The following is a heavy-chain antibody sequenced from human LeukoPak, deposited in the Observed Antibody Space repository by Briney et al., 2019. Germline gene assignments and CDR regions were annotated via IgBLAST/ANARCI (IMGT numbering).Heavy chain of an antibody. CDR2: ISSSSSTI. V-gene: IGHV3-48*01. J-gene: IGHJ3*02. CDR1: GFTSSSYS. CDR3: AREKTGDAFDI. Sequence: GGSLRLSCAASGFTSSSYSMNWVRQAPGKGLEWVSYISSSSSTIYYADSVKGRFTISRDNAKNSLYLQMNSLRAEDTAVYYCAREKTGDAFDIWGQGTMVTVSS.